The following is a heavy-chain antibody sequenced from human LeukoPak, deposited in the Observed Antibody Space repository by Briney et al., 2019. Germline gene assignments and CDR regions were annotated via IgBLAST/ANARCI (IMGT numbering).Heavy chain of an antibody. V-gene: IGHV1-58*02. Sequence: GASVKVSCKASGFTFTSSAMQWVRQARGQRLEWIGWIVVGSGNTNYAQKFQERVTITRDMSASTAYMELSSLRSEDTAVYYCAADRGVNWFDPWGQGTLVTVSS. CDR3: AADRGVNWFDP. J-gene: IGHJ5*02. D-gene: IGHD3-10*01. CDR2: IVVGSGNT. CDR1: GFTFTSSA.